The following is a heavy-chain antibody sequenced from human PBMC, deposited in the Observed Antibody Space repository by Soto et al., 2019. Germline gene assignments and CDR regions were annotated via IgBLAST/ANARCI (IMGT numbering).Heavy chain of an antibody. CDR2: IKSKTDGGTT. J-gene: IGHJ4*02. Sequence: EVQLVESGGGLVKPGGSLRLSCAASGFTFSNAWMSWVRQAPGKGLEWVGRIKSKTDGGTTDYAAPVKGRFTISRDDSKNTLYLQMNSLKTEDTAVYYCTTAPRGYCSCGSCVLFVDWGQGTLVTVSS. CDR1: GFTFSNAW. CDR3: TTAPRGYCSCGSCVLFVD. D-gene: IGHD2-15*01. V-gene: IGHV3-15*01.